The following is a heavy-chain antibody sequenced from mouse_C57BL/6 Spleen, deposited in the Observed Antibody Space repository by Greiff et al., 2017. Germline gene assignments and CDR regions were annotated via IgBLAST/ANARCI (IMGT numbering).Heavy chain of an antibody. CDR3: VRLDYDAAY. V-gene: IGHV10-1*01. CDR2: IRSKSNNYAT. Sequence: EAGGGLVQPKGSLKLSCAASGFSFNTYAMNWVRQAPGKGLEWVARIRSKSNNYATYYADSVKDRFTISRDDSESMLYLQMNNLKTEDTAMYYCVRLDYDAAYWGQGTLVTVSA. J-gene: IGHJ3*01. D-gene: IGHD2-4*01. CDR1: GFSFNTYA.